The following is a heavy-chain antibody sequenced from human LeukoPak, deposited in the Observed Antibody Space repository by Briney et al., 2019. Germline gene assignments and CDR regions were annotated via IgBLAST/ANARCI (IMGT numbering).Heavy chain of an antibody. Sequence: PSETLSLTCTISGDFFTNSKWWSWVRQSPGKGLEWIGEIYHSGTTNYNPSLKSRVTISVDKSKNQLSLKLNSVIAADTAIYYCARGAASVGYFEYWGQGTLVAVYS. V-gene: IGHV4-4*02. CDR3: ARGAASVGYFEY. CDR1: GDFFTNSKW. J-gene: IGHJ4*02. D-gene: IGHD2-15*01. CDR2: IYHSGTT.